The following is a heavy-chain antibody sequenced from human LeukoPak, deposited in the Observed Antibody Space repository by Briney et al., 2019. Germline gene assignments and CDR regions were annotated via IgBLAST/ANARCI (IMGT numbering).Heavy chain of an antibody. CDR3: ARASTGDAFDI. CDR2: IYPGDSDT. V-gene: IGHV5-51*01. CDR1: YW. J-gene: IGHJ3*02. D-gene: IGHD4-17*01. Sequence: YWSWIRQPPGKGLEWMGIIYPGDSDTRYSPSFQGQVTISADKSISTAYLQWSSLKASDTAMYYCARASTGDAFDIWGQGTMVTVSS.